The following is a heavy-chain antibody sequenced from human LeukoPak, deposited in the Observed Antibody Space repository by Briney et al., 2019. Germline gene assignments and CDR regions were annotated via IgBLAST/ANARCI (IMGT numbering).Heavy chain of an antibody. Sequence: GASVKLSCNASGGTFTSYAISWVRQAPGQGLGLMGGIIPIFGTANYAQKFHGRVTITADESTSTAYMELSSLRSEDPAVYYCARTTTQYYYYYYGMDVWAKGPRSPSP. J-gene: IGHJ6*02. V-gene: IGHV1-69*01. D-gene: IGHD4-11*01. CDR2: IIPIFGTA. CDR3: ARTTTQYYYYYYGMDV. CDR1: GGTFTSYA.